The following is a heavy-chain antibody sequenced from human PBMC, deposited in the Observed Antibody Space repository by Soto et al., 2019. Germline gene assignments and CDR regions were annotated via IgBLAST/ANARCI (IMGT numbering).Heavy chain of an antibody. V-gene: IGHV3-7*01. CDR3: ARHRPPGAEAFDI. CDR2: IKQDGSEK. CDR1: GFTFSSYW. D-gene: IGHD3-10*01. Sequence: VGSLRLSCAASGFTFSSYWMSWVRQAPGKGLEWVANIKQDGSEKYYVDSVKGRFTISRDNAKNSLYLQMNSLRAEDTAVYYCARHRPPGAEAFDIWGQGTMVTVSS. J-gene: IGHJ3*02.